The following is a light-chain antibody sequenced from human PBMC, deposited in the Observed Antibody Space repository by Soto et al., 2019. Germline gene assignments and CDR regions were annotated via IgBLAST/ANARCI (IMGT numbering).Light chain of an antibody. CDR3: QAWDSSLV. J-gene: IGLJ2*01. Sequence: SYELTQTPSVSVSTGQTASITCSGDKLGDKYACWYQQKPGQSPVLVIYQDNKRPSGIPERFSGSNSGNTATLTISGTQAMDEADYYCQAWDSSLVFGGGTKLTVL. CDR2: QDN. CDR1: KLGDKY. V-gene: IGLV3-1*01.